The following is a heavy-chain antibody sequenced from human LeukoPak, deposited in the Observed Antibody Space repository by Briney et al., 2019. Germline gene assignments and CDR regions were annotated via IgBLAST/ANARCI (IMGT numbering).Heavy chain of an antibody. Sequence: GGSLRLSCAASGFSFSNYWMHWVRQAPGKGLVWFTRMNSDGSATYYADSVQGRFTISRDNAKNTLYLQMNSLRAEDTAMYFCAKGPNYFDSWGQGTLVTVSS. CDR3: AKGPNYFDS. CDR1: GFSFSNYW. J-gene: IGHJ4*02. V-gene: IGHV3-74*01. CDR2: MNSDGSAT.